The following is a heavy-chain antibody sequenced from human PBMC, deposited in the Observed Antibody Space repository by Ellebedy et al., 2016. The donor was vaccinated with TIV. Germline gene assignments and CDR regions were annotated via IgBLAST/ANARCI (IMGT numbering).Heavy chain of an antibody. V-gene: IGHV2-5*01. D-gene: IGHD3-10*01. J-gene: IGHJ4*02. CDR2: IYWNDDK. CDR3: AHRPTDDYGSGMGFDY. Sequence: SGPTLVKPTQTLTLTCTFSGFSLSTSGVGVGWIRQPPGKALEWLALIYWNDDKRYSPSLKSRLTITKDTSKNQVVLTMTNMDPVDTATYYCAHRPTDDYGSGMGFDYWGQGTLVTVSS. CDR1: GFSLSTSGVG.